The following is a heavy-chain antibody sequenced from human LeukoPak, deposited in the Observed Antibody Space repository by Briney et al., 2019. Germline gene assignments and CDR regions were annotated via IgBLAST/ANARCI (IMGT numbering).Heavy chain of an antibody. J-gene: IGHJ4*02. CDR2: ISAYSGNT. CDR3: TRDPSPGSGSPVDF. Sequence: ASVKVSCKASGYTFTSYGISWVRHAPGQGLEWMGWISAYSGNTNYAQNFQGRVTMTTDTSTTIAYMELRSLRSDDTAVYYCTRDPSPGSGSPVDFWGQGTLVTVSS. V-gene: IGHV1-18*01. CDR1: GYTFTSYG. D-gene: IGHD3-10*01.